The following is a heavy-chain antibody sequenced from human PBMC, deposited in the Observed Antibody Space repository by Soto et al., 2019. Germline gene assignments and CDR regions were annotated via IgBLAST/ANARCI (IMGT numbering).Heavy chain of an antibody. CDR2: INPSGGST. D-gene: IGHD1-26*01. CDR1: GYTFTNYY. J-gene: IGHJ6*02. CDR3: ARDTYLPHSTYGMDV. Sequence: GASVKVSCKASGYTFTNYYMHWVRQAPGQGLEWMGIINPSGGSTSYAQKFQGRVTMTRDTSTSTVYMELSRLRSEDTAVYYCARDTYLPHSTYGMDVWGQGTTVTVSS. V-gene: IGHV1-46*01.